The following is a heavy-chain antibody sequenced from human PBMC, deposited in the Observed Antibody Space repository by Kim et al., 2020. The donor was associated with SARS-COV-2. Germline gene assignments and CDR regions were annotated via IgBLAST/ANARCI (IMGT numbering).Heavy chain of an antibody. J-gene: IGHJ4*02. CDR3: ARAATYDILTY. D-gene: IGHD3-9*01. Sequence: YNVESGKGRFTIFRDNSKNTLFLQMNSLRLEDTAMYYCARAATYDILTYWGQGALVTVSS. V-gene: IGHV3-30*03.